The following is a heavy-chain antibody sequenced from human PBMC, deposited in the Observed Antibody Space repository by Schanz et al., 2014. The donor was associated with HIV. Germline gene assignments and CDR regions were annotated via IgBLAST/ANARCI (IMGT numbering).Heavy chain of an antibody. CDR2: ISSSGTYI. J-gene: IGHJ6*02. CDR1: GLTFDDYA. V-gene: IGHV3-9*01. Sequence: EVQLVESGGGVVQPGRSLRLSCAAFGLTFDDYAMHWVRQVPGKGLEWVSGISSSGTYIYYADSVKGRFTISRDNAKNSLYLQMNSLRAEDTALYYCAKAKSPWTFYYYGMDVWGQGTTVTVSS. CDR3: AKAKSPWTFYYYGMDV.